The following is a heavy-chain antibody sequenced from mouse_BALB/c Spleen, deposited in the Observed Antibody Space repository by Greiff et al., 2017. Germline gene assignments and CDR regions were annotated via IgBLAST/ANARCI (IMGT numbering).Heavy chain of an antibody. CDR1: GFNIKDYY. D-gene: IGHD2-2*01. V-gene: IGHV14-4*02. Sequence: VQLQQSGAELVRSGASVKLSCTASGFNIKDYYMHWVKQRPEQGLEWIGWIDPENGDTEYAPKFQGKATMTADTSSNTAYLQLSSLTSEDTAVYDCKAGYYGYDGVFDYWGQGPTLTVSP. CDR2: IDPENGDT. CDR3: KAGYYGYDGVFDY. J-gene: IGHJ2*01.